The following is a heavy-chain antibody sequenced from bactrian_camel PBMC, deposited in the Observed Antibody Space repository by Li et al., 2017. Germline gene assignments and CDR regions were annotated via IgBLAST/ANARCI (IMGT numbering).Heavy chain of an antibody. CDR2: IHRGGTIT. J-gene: IGHJ4*01. CDR1: GFTFSLSG. CDR3: TREDPGAGRAD. D-gene: IGHD6*01. Sequence: HVQLVESGGGLVQPGGSLRLSCTASGFTFSLSGFCWVRQAPGKGLEWISVIHRGGTITYYADSVKGRFTISRDDAKNALYLQLNSLKTEDTAMYYCTREDPGAGRADWGQGTQVTVS. V-gene: IGHV3S1*01.